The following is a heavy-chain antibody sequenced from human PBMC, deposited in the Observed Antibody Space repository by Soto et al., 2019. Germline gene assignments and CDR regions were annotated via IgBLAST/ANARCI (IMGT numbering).Heavy chain of an antibody. Sequence: GGSLRLSCATSGFTFSSYALNWVRQAPGKGLEWVSTISGRGSTTYYTDSVKGRFTISRDNSDNTLYLHLNSLSAEDTAVYYCAKSAGYNMGRVDFWGQGTLVTVSS. D-gene: IGHD5-12*01. V-gene: IGHV3-23*01. CDR2: ISGRGSTT. J-gene: IGHJ4*02. CDR3: AKSAGYNMGRVDF. CDR1: GFTFSSYA.